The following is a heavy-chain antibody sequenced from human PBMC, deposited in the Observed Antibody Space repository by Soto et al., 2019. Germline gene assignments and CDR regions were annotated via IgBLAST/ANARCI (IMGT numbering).Heavy chain of an antibody. CDR1: GFTFSDYY. Sequence: QVQLVESGGGLVKPGGSLRLSCAASGFTFSDYYMSWIRQAPGKGLEWVSYISSSSSYTNYADSVKGRFTISSDNAKNSLYLQMNSLGAEDTAVYYGARGGETTMVRGVITSWFDPWGQGTLVTVSS. CDR2: ISSSSSYT. V-gene: IGHV3-11*05. CDR3: ARGGETTMVRGVITSWFDP. D-gene: IGHD3-10*01. J-gene: IGHJ5*02.